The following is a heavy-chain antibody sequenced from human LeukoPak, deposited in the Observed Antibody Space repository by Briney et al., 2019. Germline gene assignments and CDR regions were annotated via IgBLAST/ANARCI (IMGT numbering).Heavy chain of an antibody. D-gene: IGHD3-22*01. CDR3: ARYYDSSGYYRYFDY. CDR1: GGSISSGGYY. V-gene: IGHV4-31*03. CDR2: IYYSGST. J-gene: IGHJ4*02. Sequence: PSETLSLTCTVSGGSISSGGYYWSWIRQHPGKGLEWIGYIYYSGSTYYNPSLKSRVTISVDTSKNQFSLKLSSVTAADTAVYYCARYYDSSGYYRYFDYWGQGTLVTVSS.